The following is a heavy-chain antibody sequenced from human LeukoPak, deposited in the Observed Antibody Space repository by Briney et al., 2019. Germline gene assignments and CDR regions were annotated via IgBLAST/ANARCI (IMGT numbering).Heavy chain of an antibody. V-gene: IGHV1-69*04. CDR2: IIPILGIA. D-gene: IGHD5-18*01. Sequence: GSSVKVSCKASGGTFSSYAISWVRQAPGQGLEWMGRIIPILGIANYAQKFQGRVTITADKSTSTAYMELSSLRSEDTAVYYCARTGYSYGPYFDYWGQGTLVTVSS. CDR1: GGTFSSYA. J-gene: IGHJ4*02. CDR3: ARTGYSYGPYFDY.